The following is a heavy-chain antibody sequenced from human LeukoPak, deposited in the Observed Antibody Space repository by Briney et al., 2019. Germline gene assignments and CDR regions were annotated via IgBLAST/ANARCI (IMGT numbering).Heavy chain of an antibody. CDR1: GVTFSSSW. D-gene: IGHD5-18*01. J-gene: IGHJ3*02. CDR2: ISSSSSYI. V-gene: IGHV3-21*04. CDR3: AGYRNSNAFDI. Sequence: GGSLRLSCAASGVTFSSSWMNWVRQAPGKGLEWVSSISSSSSYIYYADSVKGRFTISRDNAKNSLYLQMNSLRAEDTAVYYCAGYRNSNAFDIWGQGTMVTVSS.